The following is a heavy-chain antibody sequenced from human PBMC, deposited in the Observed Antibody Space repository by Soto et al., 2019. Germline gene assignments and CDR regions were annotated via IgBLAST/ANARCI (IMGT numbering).Heavy chain of an antibody. V-gene: IGHV1-69*06. CDR1: GGTFSSYA. Sequence: RASVKVSCKASGGTFSSYAISWVRQAPGQGLEWMGGIIPIFGTANYAQKFQGRVTITADKSTSTAYMELSSLRSEDTAVYYCARAGSSWYSYFDYWGQGTLVTVSS. CDR3: ARAGSSWYSYFDY. J-gene: IGHJ4*02. D-gene: IGHD6-13*01. CDR2: IIPIFGTA.